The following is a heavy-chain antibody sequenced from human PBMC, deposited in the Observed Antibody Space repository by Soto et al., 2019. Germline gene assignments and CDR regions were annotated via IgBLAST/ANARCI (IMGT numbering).Heavy chain of an antibody. Sequence: SETLSLTCIVAGDSITSYNWSWLRQPPGKGLEWIGFIYYTGYRGSASYNPSLKGRGTISMDTSKNQFSLKVNSLTAADTAMYYCPRHKYSSSWFFDSWGQGTQVTVSS. CDR3: PRHKYSSSWFFDS. D-gene: IGHD6-13*01. V-gene: IGHV4-59*01. CDR2: IYYTGYRGSA. J-gene: IGHJ4*02. CDR1: GDSITSYN.